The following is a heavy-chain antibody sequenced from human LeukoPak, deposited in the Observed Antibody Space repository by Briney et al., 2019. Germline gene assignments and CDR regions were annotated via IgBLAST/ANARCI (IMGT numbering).Heavy chain of an antibody. D-gene: IGHD3-9*01. CDR3: ARDHYDILTGYLDAFDI. CDR1: GYTFTGYY. J-gene: IGHJ3*02. Sequence: ASVKVSCKASGYTFTGYYIHWVRQAPGQGLEWMGWINPNTGGTNYAQKFQGRVTMTRDTSISTAYMELSRLRSDDTAVYYCARDHYDILTGYLDAFDIWGQGTMVTVSS. V-gene: IGHV1-2*02. CDR2: INPNTGGT.